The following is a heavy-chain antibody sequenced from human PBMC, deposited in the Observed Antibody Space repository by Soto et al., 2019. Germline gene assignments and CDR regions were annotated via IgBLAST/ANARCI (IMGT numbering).Heavy chain of an antibody. CDR2: ISQSGGT. J-gene: IGHJ4*02. V-gene: IGHV4-34*01. D-gene: IGHD3-16*01. CDR3: ARDPHYVWGSYGFDY. Sequence: SETLSLTCVVYGAGSFSGYYWHWIRQSPGKGLEWIGEISQSGGTNYNPSLKSRVSISVDTAKNQFSLRLTSVTVADTGVYYCARDPHYVWGSYGFDYWGQGALVTVSS. CDR1: GAGSFSGYY.